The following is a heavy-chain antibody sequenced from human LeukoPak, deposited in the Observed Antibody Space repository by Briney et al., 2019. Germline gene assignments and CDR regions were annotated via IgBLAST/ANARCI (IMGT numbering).Heavy chain of an antibody. J-gene: IGHJ3*02. Sequence: PSETLSLTCTVSGXSFSSSSYSWGWIRQPPGKGLEWIGSIYYSGSTYYNPSLKSRVTISVDKSKNQFSLKLSSVTAADTAVYYCARSDCSSTSCYAFDIWGQGTMVTVSS. CDR3: ARSDCSSTSCYAFDI. CDR1: GXSFSSSSYS. D-gene: IGHD2-2*01. V-gene: IGHV4-39*01. CDR2: IYYSGST.